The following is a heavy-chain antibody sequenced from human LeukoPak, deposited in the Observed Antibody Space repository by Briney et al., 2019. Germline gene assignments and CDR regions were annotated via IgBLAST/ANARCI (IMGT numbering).Heavy chain of an antibody. V-gene: IGHV4-30-2*01. CDR2: IYHSGST. CDR3: AREDMITFGGVIKD. J-gene: IGHJ4*02. D-gene: IGHD3-16*01. CDR1: GGSISSGGYS. Sequence: SETLSLTCAVSGGSISSGGYSWSWIRQPPGKGLEWIGYIYHSGSTYYNPSLKSRVTISVDRSKNQFSLKLSSVTAADTAVYYCAREDMITFGGVIKDWGQGTLVTVSP.